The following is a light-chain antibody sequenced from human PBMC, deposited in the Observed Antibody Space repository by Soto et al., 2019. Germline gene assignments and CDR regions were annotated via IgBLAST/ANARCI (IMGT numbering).Light chain of an antibody. CDR1: QNIIRY. CDR2: AAS. V-gene: IGKV1-39*01. CDR3: QQSYSTLFT. J-gene: IGKJ3*01. Sequence: DIQMTQSPSYLSASVGDRVTITCRASQNIIRYLNWYQQKPGRAPNLLIYAASSLQSGVPSRFSGSGSGTEFTLTISSLQPEDFATYYCQQSYSTLFTFGPGTKVEIK.